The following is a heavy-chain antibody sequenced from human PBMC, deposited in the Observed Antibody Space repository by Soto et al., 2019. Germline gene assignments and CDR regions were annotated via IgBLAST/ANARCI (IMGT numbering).Heavy chain of an antibody. CDR2: ISAYNGNT. CDR3: ARGSGGCSGGSCYSLGY. D-gene: IGHD2-15*01. CDR1: GYTFTSYG. J-gene: IGHJ4*02. Sequence: QVQLVQSGAEVKKPGASVKVSCKASGYTFTSYGISWVRQAPGQGLEWMGWISAYNGNTNYAQKLQGRVTMPTDTSTSTAYMELRRLRSEDTAVYYCARGSGGCSGGSCYSLGYWGQGTLVTVSS. V-gene: IGHV1-18*04.